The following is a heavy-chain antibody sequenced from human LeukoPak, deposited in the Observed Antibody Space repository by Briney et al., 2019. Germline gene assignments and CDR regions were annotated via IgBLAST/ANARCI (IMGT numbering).Heavy chain of an antibody. Sequence: GGSLRLSCAASGFTFSSYAMSWVRQAPGKGLEWVSAISGSGGSTYYADSVKGRFTISRDNSKNTLYLQMNSLRAEDTAVYYCAKDGYCSGGSCYSEPPNWFDPWGQGTLVTVSS. J-gene: IGHJ5*02. V-gene: IGHV3-23*01. CDR1: GFTFSSYA. CDR2: ISGSGGST. CDR3: AKDGYCSGGSCYSEPPNWFDP. D-gene: IGHD2-15*01.